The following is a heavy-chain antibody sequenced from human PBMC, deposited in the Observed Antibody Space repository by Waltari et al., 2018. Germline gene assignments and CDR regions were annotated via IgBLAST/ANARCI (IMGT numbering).Heavy chain of an antibody. CDR1: GFTVSSNY. CDR2: IYTGVST. V-gene: IGHV3-53*01. D-gene: IGHD4-17*01. CDR3: ATADNQDYGYYLDY. J-gene: IGHJ4*02. Sequence: EVHLVESGGGLIQPGGSLRLSCAASGFTVSSNYMSWVRQAPGKGVEWVSVIYTGVSTDYSDSVKGRFTSSRDNSKNTLYLQMSGLRAEDTAVYYCATADNQDYGYYLDYWGQGTLVTVSS.